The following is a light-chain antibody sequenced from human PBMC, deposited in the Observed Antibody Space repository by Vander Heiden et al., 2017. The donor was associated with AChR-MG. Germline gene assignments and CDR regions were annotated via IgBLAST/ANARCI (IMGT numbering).Light chain of an antibody. CDR1: SSDVGGYNY. Sequence: QSALTPPPSASGSPGQSVPISCTGTSSDVGGYNYVAWYQQHPGKAPKLMIYEVSKRPSGVPDRFSGSKSGNTASLTVSGLQAEDEADYYCSSYAGSSVVFGGGTKLTVL. V-gene: IGLV2-8*01. J-gene: IGLJ2*01. CDR2: EVS. CDR3: SSYAGSSVV.